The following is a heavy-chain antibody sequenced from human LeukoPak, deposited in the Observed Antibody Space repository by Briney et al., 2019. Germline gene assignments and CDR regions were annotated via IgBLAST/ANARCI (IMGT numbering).Heavy chain of an antibody. V-gene: IGHV4-34*01. CDR3: ATGMVATNY. CDR2: INHSGST. J-gene: IGHJ4*02. D-gene: IGHD5-12*01. CDR1: GGSLSSYY. Sequence: SEPLSLTCSVSGGSLSSYYWGWIRPPPGKGLEWIGEINHSGSTNYNPSLKSRVTISVDTSKNQFSLKLSSVTAADTAVYYCATGMVATNYWGQGTLVTVSS.